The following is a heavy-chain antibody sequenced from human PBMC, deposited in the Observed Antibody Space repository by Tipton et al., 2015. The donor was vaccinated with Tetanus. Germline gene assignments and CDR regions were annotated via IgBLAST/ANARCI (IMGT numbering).Heavy chain of an antibody. D-gene: IGHD2-15*01. V-gene: IGHV3-33*01. CDR2: SWYDGTDK. CDR3: AREADCGGGSCFSGDFDN. J-gene: IGHJ4*02. Sequence: SLRLSCAASGFTFSTHGIHWVRQAPGKGLEWVAVSWYDGTDKYYADSVKGRFTISRDNSKNILYLQMNSLRAEDTAVYYCAREADCGGGSCFSGDFDNWGQGTQVTVSS. CDR1: GFTFSTHG.